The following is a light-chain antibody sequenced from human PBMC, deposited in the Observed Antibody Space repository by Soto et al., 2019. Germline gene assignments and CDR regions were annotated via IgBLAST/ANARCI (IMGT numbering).Light chain of an antibody. J-gene: IGKJ1*01. CDR2: GAS. CDR1: QSVSSSY. V-gene: IGKV3-20*01. CDR3: QQYGSSRWT. Sequence: EIVLTQSPGTLSLSPGERATLSCRASQSVSSSYLAWYQQKPGQAPRLLIYGASSRATGIPDRFSGSGSGTDFTLTISRLEPEDFAVYYCQQYGSSRWTCG.